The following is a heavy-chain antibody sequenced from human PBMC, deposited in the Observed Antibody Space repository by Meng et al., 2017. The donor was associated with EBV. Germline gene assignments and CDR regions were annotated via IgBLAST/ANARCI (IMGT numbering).Heavy chain of an antibody. CDR2: IYWDDDK. Sequence: QTPLEGFCLTLVKPTQTHTLTCTFPWLSLSTRGVGVGWIRQPTGKALEWLALIYWDDDKRYSPSLKSRLTITKDTSKNQVVLTMTNMDPVDAATYYCAHIIAARPFDYWGQGTLVTVSS. J-gene: IGHJ4*02. CDR1: WLSLSTRGVG. CDR3: AHIIAARPFDY. V-gene: IGHV2-5*02. D-gene: IGHD6-6*01.